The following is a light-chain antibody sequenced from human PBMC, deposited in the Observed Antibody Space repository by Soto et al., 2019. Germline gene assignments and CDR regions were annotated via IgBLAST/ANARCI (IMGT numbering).Light chain of an antibody. CDR3: QQYTNWPWT. V-gene: IGKV3-15*01. Sequence: EIPLTQSPCTLSLSAGARATLTCRASQSVSSRLAWYQQKPGQAPRLLIYGASSMATGIPSRFSGRGSGTEFTLTISSLQSEDFALYYCQQYTNWPWTFGRGTKVDI. CDR1: QSVSSR. J-gene: IGKJ1*01. CDR2: GAS.